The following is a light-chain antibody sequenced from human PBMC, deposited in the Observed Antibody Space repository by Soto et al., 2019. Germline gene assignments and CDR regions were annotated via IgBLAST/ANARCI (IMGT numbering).Light chain of an antibody. V-gene: IGLV3-25*02. CDR1: ALAKQY. J-gene: IGLJ1*01. Sequence: SYELTQPPSVSVSPGQTARITCSGDALAKQYAYWYQQKPGQAPVVVIYKDIGRPSGISVRFSGSSSGTTVTLTISGVQAEDEADYYCQSADSSGSYVFGTGTKVTVL. CDR2: KDI. CDR3: QSADSSGSYV.